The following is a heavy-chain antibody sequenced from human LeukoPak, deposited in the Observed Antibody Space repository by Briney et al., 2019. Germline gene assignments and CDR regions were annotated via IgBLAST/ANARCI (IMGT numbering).Heavy chain of an antibody. J-gene: IGHJ6*03. D-gene: IGHD4-17*01. Sequence: GGSLRLSCAASGFTFSTYGMHWVRQAPGKGLEWVTFIRYDGSNKYYADSVKGRFTISRDNSKNTLYLQMNSLRAEDTAVYYCAKSLTTATIFYYYYMDVWGKGTTVTISS. CDR1: GFTFSTYG. V-gene: IGHV3-30*02. CDR2: IRYDGSNK. CDR3: AKSLTTATIFYYYYMDV.